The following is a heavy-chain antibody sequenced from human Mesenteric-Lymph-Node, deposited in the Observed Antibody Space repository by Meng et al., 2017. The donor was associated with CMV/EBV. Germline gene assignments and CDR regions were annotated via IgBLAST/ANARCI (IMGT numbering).Heavy chain of an antibody. J-gene: IGHJ4*02. CDR1: GFSFSSYE. CDR2: IGTIGSAK. D-gene: IGHD2-2*01. Sequence: GESLKISCAGSGFSFSSYEFNWVRQAPGRGLEWVSNIGTIGSAKFYADSVKGRFTISRDNAKNSLYLQMNSLRAEDTAVYYCARGHCSSSSCAYYFDYWGQGTLVTVSS. V-gene: IGHV3-48*03. CDR3: ARGHCSSSSCAYYFDY.